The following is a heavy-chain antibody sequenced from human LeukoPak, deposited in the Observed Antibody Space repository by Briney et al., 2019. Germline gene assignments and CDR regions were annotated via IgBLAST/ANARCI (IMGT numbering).Heavy chain of an antibody. CDR1: GYTFTSYG. J-gene: IGHJ6*01. CDR2: ISAYNGNT. D-gene: IGHD3-3*01. CDR3: ARDQEFLEWLVLGYYYYGIDV. V-gene: IGHV1-18*01. Sequence: ASVKVSCKAPGYTFTSYGISWVRQAPGQGLEWMGWISAYNGNTNYAQKLQGRVTMTTDTSTSTAYMELRSLRSDDTAVYYCARDQEFLEWLVLGYYYYGIDVWGQGTTVTVSS.